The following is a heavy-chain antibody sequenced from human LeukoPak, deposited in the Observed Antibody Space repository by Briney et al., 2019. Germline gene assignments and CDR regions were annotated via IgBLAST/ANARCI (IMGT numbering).Heavy chain of an antibody. CDR2: IYSGGST. J-gene: IGHJ4*02. CDR3: AKDSGNSFFDY. CDR1: GFTVSSNY. V-gene: IGHV3-53*01. Sequence: GGSLRLSCAASGFTVSSNYMSWVRQAPGKGLEWVSIIYSGGSTYYADSVRGRFTISRDFSKNTLYLQMNSLRAEDTALYYCAKDSGNSFFDYWGQGTLVTVSS. D-gene: IGHD2-15*01.